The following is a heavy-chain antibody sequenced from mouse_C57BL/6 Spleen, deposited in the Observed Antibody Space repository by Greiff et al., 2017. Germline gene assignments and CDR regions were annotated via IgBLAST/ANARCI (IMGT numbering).Heavy chain of an antibody. V-gene: IGHV10-3*01. CDR2: IRSKSSNYAT. Sequence: DAGGGLVQPKGSLKLSCAASGFTFNTYAMHWVRQAPGKGLEWVARIRSKSSNYATYYADSVKDRFTISRDDSQSMLYLQMNNLKTEDTAMYYCVRDSYYGSSYGFAYWGQGTLVTVSA. J-gene: IGHJ3*01. CDR3: VRDSYYGSSYGFAY. D-gene: IGHD1-1*01. CDR1: GFTFNTYA.